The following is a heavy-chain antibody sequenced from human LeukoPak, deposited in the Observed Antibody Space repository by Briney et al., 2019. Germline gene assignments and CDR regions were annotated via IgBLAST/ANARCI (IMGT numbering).Heavy chain of an antibody. V-gene: IGHV4-59*08. CDR2: IYCSGST. D-gene: IGHD5-18*01. Sequence: SETLSLTCTVSGGSISSYYWSWIRQPPGKGLEWIGYIYCSGSTNYNPSLKSRVTISVDTSKNQFSLKLSSVTAADTAVYYCARRAHTDLDYWGQGTLVTVSS. CDR1: GGSISSYY. J-gene: IGHJ4*02. CDR3: ARRAHTDLDY.